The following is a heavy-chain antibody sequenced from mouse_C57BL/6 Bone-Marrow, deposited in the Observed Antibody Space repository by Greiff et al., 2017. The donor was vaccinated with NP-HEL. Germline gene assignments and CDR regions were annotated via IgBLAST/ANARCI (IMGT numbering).Heavy chain of an antibody. J-gene: IGHJ1*03. CDR1: GYTFTDYY. V-gene: IGHV1-75*01. D-gene: IGHD1-1*01. Sequence: QVQLQQSGPELVKPGASVKISCKASGYTFTDYYINWVKQRPGQGLEWIGWIFPGSGSTYYNEKFKGKATLTVDKSSSTAYMLLSSLTSEDSAVYFCALITTVRSPWYFDVWGTGTTVTVSS. CDR2: IFPGSGST. CDR3: ALITTVRSPWYFDV.